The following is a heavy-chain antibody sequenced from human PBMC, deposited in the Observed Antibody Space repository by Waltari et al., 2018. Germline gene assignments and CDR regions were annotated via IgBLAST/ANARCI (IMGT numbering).Heavy chain of an antibody. CDR3: ARTGSGYDSYFDY. CDR1: GGSISSHY. V-gene: IGHV4-59*11. CDR2: IYYSGST. Sequence: QVQLQESGPGLVKPSETLSLTCTVSGGSISSHYWSWIRQPPGKGLEWIGYIYYSGSTNYNPSLKSRVTISVDTSKNQFSLKLSSVTAADTAVYYCARTGSGYDSYFDYWGQGTLVTVSS. D-gene: IGHD5-12*01. J-gene: IGHJ4*02.